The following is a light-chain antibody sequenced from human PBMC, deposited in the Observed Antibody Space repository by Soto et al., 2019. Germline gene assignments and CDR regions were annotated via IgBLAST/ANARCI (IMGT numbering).Light chain of an antibody. V-gene: IGKV1-5*01. CDR1: QSISNR. Sequence: DIQMTHSPSTLPASVGDRVTITCRASQSISNRLAWYHQKPGKTPNLLIYDASNLGSGVPSRFSGSGSGTEFTLTISSLQPDDFATYYCQQYDTYSTFGQGTKVDIK. J-gene: IGKJ1*01. CDR3: QQYDTYST. CDR2: DAS.